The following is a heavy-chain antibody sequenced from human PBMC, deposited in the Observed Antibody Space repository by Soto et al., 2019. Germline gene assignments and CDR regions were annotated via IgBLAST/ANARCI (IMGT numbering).Heavy chain of an antibody. CDR3: ARCGYRSSWREIIDY. CDR2: INHSGST. CDR1: GGSFSGYY. Sequence: QVQLQQWGAGLLKPSETLSLTCVVYGGSFSGYYWSWIRQPPGKGLEWIGEINHSGSTNYSPSLKSRVSMSVDTSKNQISLKMSSVTAADTATYYCARCGYRSSWREIIDYWGQGTLVTVSS. J-gene: IGHJ4*02. V-gene: IGHV4-34*01. D-gene: IGHD5-18*01.